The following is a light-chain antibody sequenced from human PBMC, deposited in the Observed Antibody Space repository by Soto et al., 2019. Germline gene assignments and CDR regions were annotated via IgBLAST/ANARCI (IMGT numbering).Light chain of an antibody. CDR3: QKYNSYTYT. CDR2: DAS. Sequence: DIQMTQSPSTLSASVGDRVTITCRASQSISSWLAWYQQKPGKAPKLLIYDASSVESGVPSRFSGRGSGTEFTLTISSLQPDDFATYYCQKYNSYTYTFGQGTKLEIK. V-gene: IGKV1-5*01. J-gene: IGKJ2*01. CDR1: QSISSW.